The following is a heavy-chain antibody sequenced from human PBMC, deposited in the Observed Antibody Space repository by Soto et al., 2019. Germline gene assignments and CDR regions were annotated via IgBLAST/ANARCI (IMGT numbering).Heavy chain of an antibody. J-gene: IGHJ5*02. Sequence: GESLNISCKGSGYRFTSYWIGWVRQMPGKGLEWMGIIYPGDSDTRYSPSFQGQVTISADKSISTAYLQWSSLKASDTAMYYCACQGYSKSRTFNWFDPWGQGSLVTVSS. CDR3: ACQGYSKSRTFNWFDP. CDR2: IYPGDSDT. CDR1: GYRFTSYW. V-gene: IGHV5-51*01. D-gene: IGHD4-4*01.